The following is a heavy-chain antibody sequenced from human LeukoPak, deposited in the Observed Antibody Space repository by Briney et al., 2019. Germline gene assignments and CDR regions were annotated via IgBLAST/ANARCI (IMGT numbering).Heavy chain of an antibody. CDR2: IYTSGST. V-gene: IGHV4-4*09. CDR3: ARHGNYYGSGDDY. CDR1: GGSTSSYY. D-gene: IGHD3-10*01. Sequence: SETLSLTCTVSGGSTSSYYWSWIRQPPRKGLEWIGYIYTSGSTNYNPSLKSRVTISVDTSKNQLSLKLSSVTAADTAVYYCARHGNYYGSGDDYWGQGTLVTVSS. J-gene: IGHJ4*02.